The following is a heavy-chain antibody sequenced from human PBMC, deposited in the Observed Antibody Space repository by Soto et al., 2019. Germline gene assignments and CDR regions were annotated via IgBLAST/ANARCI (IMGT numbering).Heavy chain of an antibody. J-gene: IGHJ4*02. Sequence: PGGSLRLSCAASGFTFSSYWMSWVRQAPGKGLEWVANIKQDGSEKYYVDSVKGRFTISRDNAKNSLYLQMNSLRAEDTAVYYCARQVGILTGYYSDYWGQGTLVTVSS. D-gene: IGHD3-9*01. CDR2: IKQDGSEK. CDR1: GFTFSSYW. CDR3: ARQVGILTGYYSDY. V-gene: IGHV3-7*05.